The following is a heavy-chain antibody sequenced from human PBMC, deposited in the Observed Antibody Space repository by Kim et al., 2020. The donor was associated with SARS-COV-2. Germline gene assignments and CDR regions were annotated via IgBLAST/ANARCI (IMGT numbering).Heavy chain of an antibody. Sequence: NYSPSPKSRVTILMDTSKNQFSLKLSSVTAADTAVYYCARSATVSSWFDPWGQGTLVTVSS. CDR3: ARSATVSSWFDP. J-gene: IGHJ5*02. V-gene: IGHV4-4*09. D-gene: IGHD2-15*01.